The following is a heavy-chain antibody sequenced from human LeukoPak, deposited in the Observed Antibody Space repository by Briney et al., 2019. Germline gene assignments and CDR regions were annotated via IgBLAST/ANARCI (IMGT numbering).Heavy chain of an antibody. CDR1: GGSFSGYY. CDR3: ARSMTTVTNWGS. V-gene: IGHV4-34*01. CDR2: INHSGST. D-gene: IGHD4-17*01. J-gene: IGHJ5*02. Sequence: KPSETLSLTCAVYGGSFSGYYWSWIRQPPGKGLEWIGEINHSGSTNYNPSLKSRVTIPVDTSKNQFSLNLTSVTAADSAVYYCARSMTTVTNWGSWGQGTLVTVSS.